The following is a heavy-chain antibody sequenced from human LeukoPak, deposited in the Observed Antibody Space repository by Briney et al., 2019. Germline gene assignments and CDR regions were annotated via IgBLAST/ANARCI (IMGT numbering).Heavy chain of an antibody. CDR1: GFTVSSNY. J-gene: IGHJ4*02. CDR3: ARDYDSSGYYLN. Sequence: GGSLRLSCAASGFTVSSNYMSWVRQAPGKGLEWVSIIYSGGSTYYADSVKGRFTISRDNSKNTLYLQMNSLRAEDTAVYYCARDYDSSGYYLNWGQGTLVTVSS. V-gene: IGHV3-66*01. CDR2: IYSGGST. D-gene: IGHD3-22*01.